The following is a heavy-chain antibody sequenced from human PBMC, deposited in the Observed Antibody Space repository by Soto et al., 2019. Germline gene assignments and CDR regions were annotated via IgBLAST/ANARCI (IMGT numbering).Heavy chain of an antibody. V-gene: IGHV3-23*01. CDR2: ISGSGGST. Sequence: EVQLLESGGGLVQPGGSLRLSCAASGFTFSRYAMSWVRQAPGKGLEWVSAISGSGGSTYYADSWKGRFTISRDNSKNTLYQQMNSVRADDTAVYYCAKDSRRIVLGYGMDVWGQGTTVTVSS. CDR1: GFTFSRYA. D-gene: IGHD2-15*01. CDR3: AKDSRRIVLGYGMDV. J-gene: IGHJ6*02.